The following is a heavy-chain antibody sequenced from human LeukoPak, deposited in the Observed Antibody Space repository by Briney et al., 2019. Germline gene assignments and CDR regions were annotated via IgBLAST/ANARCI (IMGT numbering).Heavy chain of an antibody. J-gene: IGHJ4*02. CDR2: INWNGGST. V-gene: IGHV3-20*04. Sequence: GGSLRLSCAASGFTFGDYGMNWVRQALGKGLEWVSGINWNGGSTGYADSVKGRFTISRDNAKNSLYLQMNSLRAEDTALYYCAKTYYYDSSGYWFDYWGQGTLVTVSS. D-gene: IGHD3-22*01. CDR1: GFTFGDYG. CDR3: AKTYYYDSSGYWFDY.